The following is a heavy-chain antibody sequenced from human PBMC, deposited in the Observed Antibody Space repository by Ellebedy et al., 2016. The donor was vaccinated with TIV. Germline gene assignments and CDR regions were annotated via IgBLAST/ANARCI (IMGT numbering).Heavy chain of an antibody. J-gene: IGHJ2*01. CDR2: INHRGST. D-gene: IGHD4-11*01. V-gene: IGHV4-34*01. Sequence: SETLSLTCAVYGGSFSGYSWSWIRQPPGKGLEWIGEINHRGSTRYNPSLRSRVTISINASKHQFSLRLNSVTAADTAVYYCARGNYQDVDLDHRYFDLWGRGTLVTVSS. CDR3: ARGNYQDVDLDHRYFDL. CDR1: GGSFSGYS.